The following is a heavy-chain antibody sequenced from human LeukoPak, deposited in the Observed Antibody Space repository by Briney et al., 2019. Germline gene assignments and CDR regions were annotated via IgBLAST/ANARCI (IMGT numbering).Heavy chain of an antibody. CDR3: ARKTDHQTGGDY. V-gene: IGHV3-66*01. CDR1: GFSVSRNY. Sequence: AGGSLRLSRAASGFSVSRNYMTWVRQAPGEGLEWVSLIYSGGSTSYADSVKGRFTISRDNSKNTLYLQMTSLRAEDTAVYYCARKTDHQTGGDYWGQGTLVTVSS. J-gene: IGHJ4*02. D-gene: IGHD1-1*01. CDR2: IYSGGST.